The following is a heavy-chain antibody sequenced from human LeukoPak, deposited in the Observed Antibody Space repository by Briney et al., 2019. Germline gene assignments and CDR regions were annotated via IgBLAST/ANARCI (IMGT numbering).Heavy chain of an antibody. CDR2: ISSSSSYI. V-gene: IGHV3-21*01. J-gene: IGHJ6*02. CDR3: ARAKGGGDV. D-gene: IGHD3-16*01. CDR1: GFTFGDYA. Sequence: GGSLRLSCTASGFTFGDYAMSWVRQAPGKGLEWVSSISSSSSYIYYADSVKGRFTISRDNAKNSLYLQMNSLRAEDTAVYYCARAKGGGDVWGQGTTVTVSS.